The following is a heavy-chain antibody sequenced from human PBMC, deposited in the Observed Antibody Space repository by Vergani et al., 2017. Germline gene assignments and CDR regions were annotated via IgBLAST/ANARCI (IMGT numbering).Heavy chain of an antibody. CDR3: AKHFRGWGMDY. CDR2: IQFDGSNQ. CDR1: GFTLSNYD. V-gene: IGHV3-30*02. D-gene: IGHD3-16*01. J-gene: IGHJ4*02. Sequence: QVQLVESGGGVVQRWGSLRLSCATSGFTLSNYDMQWIRQGPGKGLEFVAFIQFDGSNQYYADSVKGRFTLSRDFSKNTLYLQMNSLRTDDTATYYCAKHFRGWGMDYWGQGTQVIVSS.